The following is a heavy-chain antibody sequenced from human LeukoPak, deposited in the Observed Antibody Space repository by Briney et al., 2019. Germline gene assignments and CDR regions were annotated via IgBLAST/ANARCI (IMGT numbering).Heavy chain of an antibody. CDR3: AKRLSREPPGPFDI. CDR1: GFTFTTYA. V-gene: IGHV3-23*01. J-gene: IGHJ3*02. Sequence: AGGSLRLSCAASGFTFTTYAMSRVRQTPGKGLEWVSAISPGGPSTWYADSVKGRFTISRDNSKNTLFLQMNSLRAEDTAVYYCAKRLSREPPGPFDIWGQGTLVTVSS. D-gene: IGHD1-26*01. CDR2: ISPGGPST.